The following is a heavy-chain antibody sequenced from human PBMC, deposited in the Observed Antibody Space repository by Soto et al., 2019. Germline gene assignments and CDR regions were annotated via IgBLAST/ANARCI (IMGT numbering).Heavy chain of an antibody. Sequence: SETLSLTCTVSGGSISSGGYYWSWIRQHPGKGLEWIGYIYYSGSTYYNPSLKSRVTISVDTSKNQFSLKLSSVTAADTAVYYCASVPLYATNYYYYYMDVWGKGTTVTVSS. CDR1: GGSISSGGYY. D-gene: IGHD2-8*01. CDR2: IYYSGST. J-gene: IGHJ6*03. V-gene: IGHV4-31*03. CDR3: ASVPLYATNYYYYYMDV.